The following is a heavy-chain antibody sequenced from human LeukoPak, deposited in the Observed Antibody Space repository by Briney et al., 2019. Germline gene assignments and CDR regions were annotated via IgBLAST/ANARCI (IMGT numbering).Heavy chain of an antibody. J-gene: IGHJ5*02. D-gene: IGHD6-13*01. Sequence: ASVKVSCKASGYTFTGYYMHWVRQAPGQGLEWMGWINPNSGGTNYAQKFQGRVTMTRDTSISTAYMELSRLRSDDTAVYYCARDGSSLFKSNWFDPWGQETLVTVSS. V-gene: IGHV1-2*02. CDR2: INPNSGGT. CDR1: GYTFTGYY. CDR3: ARDGSSLFKSNWFDP.